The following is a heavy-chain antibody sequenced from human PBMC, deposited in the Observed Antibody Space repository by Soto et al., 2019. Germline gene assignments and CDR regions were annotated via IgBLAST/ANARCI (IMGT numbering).Heavy chain of an antibody. D-gene: IGHD3-3*01. V-gene: IGHV3-21*01. CDR3: ARDPSAGFLEWLPLDY. J-gene: IGHJ4*02. CDR2: ISSSSSYI. Sequence: EVQLVESGGGLVKPGGSLRLSCAASGFTFSSYSMNWVRQAPGQGLEWVSSISSSSSYIYYADSVKGRFTISRDNAKNSLYLQMNSLRAEDTAVYYCARDPSAGFLEWLPLDYWGQGTMVTVSS. CDR1: GFTFSSYS.